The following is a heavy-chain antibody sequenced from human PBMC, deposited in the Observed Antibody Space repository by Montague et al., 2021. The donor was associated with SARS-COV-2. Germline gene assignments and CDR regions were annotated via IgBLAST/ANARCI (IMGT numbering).Heavy chain of an antibody. V-gene: IGHV3-30*09. CDR3: AKDATIFWFERGRGTFDN. D-gene: IGHD3-10*01. CDR1: GFTFSSYA. CDR2: ISYGGSIQ. Sequence: SLRLSCAASGFTFSSYAMHWVRQAPGKGLEWVAVISYGGSIQYYADSVKGRFAISRDWSKNTLYLQMSSLRPEDTAVYYCAKDATIFWFERGRGTFDNWGRGTLVAVSS. J-gene: IGHJ4*02.